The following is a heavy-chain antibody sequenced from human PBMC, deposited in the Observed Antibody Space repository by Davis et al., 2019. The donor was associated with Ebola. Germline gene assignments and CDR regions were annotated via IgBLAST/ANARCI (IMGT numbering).Heavy chain of an antibody. CDR3: AGNYDILTGTPFDY. V-gene: IGHV3-74*01. D-gene: IGHD3-9*01. J-gene: IGHJ4*02. CDR1: GFTFSSYW. Sequence: HTGGSLRLSCAASGFTFSSYWMHWVRHAPGKGLVWVSRINSDGSSTSYADSVKGRFTISRDNAKNTLYLQMNSLRAEDTAVYYCAGNYDILTGTPFDYWGQGTLVTVSS. CDR2: INSDGSST.